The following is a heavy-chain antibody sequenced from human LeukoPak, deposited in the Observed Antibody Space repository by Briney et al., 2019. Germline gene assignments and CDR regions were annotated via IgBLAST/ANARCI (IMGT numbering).Heavy chain of an antibody. J-gene: IGHJ4*02. CDR1: GFTFTSSA. V-gene: IGHV1-58*01. CDR3: AAESESSYYFDY. CDR2: IVVGSGNT. D-gene: IGHD2/OR15-2a*01. Sequence: SVKVSCKASGFTFTSSAVQWVRQARGQRLEWIGWIVVGSGNTNYAQKFQERVTITRDMSTSTAYMELSSLRSEDTAVYYCAAESESSYYFDYWGQGTLVTVSS.